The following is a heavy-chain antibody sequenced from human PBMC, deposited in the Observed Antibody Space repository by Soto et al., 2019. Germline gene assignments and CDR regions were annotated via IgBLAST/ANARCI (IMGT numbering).Heavy chain of an antibody. J-gene: IGHJ4*02. CDR3: ARQADYGDYYFDY. D-gene: IGHD4-17*01. Sequence: SETLSLTCTVSGGSISSYYWSWIRQPPGKGLEWIGYIYYSGSTNCNPSLKSRVTISVDTSKNQFSLKLSSVTAADTAVYYCARQADYGDYYFDYWGQGTLVTVSS. CDR2: IYYSGST. CDR1: GGSISSYY. V-gene: IGHV4-59*01.